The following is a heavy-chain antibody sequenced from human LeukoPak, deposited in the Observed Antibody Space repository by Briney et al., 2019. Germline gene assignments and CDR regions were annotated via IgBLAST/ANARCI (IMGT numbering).Heavy chain of an antibody. J-gene: IGHJ4*02. CDR1: GFTFSSYW. D-gene: IGHD3-22*01. CDR2: IKNDGSST. V-gene: IGHV3-74*01. CDR3: LRGAHYDTSGYYY. Sequence: GGSLRLSCAASGFTFSSYWMHWVRQAPGKGLVWVSRIKNDGSSTIYADSVRGRFSISRDNAKNTLYLQMNSLRHEDTAVYYCLRGAHYDTSGYYYWGQGALVTVSS.